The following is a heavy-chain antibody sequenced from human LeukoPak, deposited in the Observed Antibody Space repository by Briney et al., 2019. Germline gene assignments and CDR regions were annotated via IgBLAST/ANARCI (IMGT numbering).Heavy chain of an antibody. CDR1: GGSISSYY. V-gene: IGHV4-59*01. J-gene: IGHJ5*02. D-gene: IGHD6-13*01. Sequence: SETLSLTCTVSGGSISSYYWSWIRQPPGKGLEWIGYIYYSGSTNYNPSLKSRVTISVDTSKNQFSQKLSSVTAADTAVYYCARAYSSSWYEGRWFDPWGQGTLVTVSS. CDR3: ARAYSSSWYEGRWFDP. CDR2: IYYSGST.